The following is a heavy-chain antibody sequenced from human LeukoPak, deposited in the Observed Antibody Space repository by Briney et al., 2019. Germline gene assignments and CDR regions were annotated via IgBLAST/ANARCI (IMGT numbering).Heavy chain of an antibody. J-gene: IGHJ4*02. Sequence: GGSLRLSCAASGITVNTNYMSWVRQAPGKGLEWVSIIYSGGATFYADSVKGRFTISRESSKNTLWLQMNSLTAEDTAVYYCARVGLYSSSWYFNYWGQGTLVTVSS. CDR1: GITVNTNY. D-gene: IGHD6-13*01. V-gene: IGHV3-66*01. CDR3: ARVGLYSSSWYFNY. CDR2: IYSGGAT.